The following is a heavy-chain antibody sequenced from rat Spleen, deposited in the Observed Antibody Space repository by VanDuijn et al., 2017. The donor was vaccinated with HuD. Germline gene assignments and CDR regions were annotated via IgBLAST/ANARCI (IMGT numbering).Heavy chain of an antibody. D-gene: IGHD1-1*01. V-gene: IGHV5-25*01. Sequence: EVQLVESGGGLVQPGRSLKLSCAASGFTFSNYYMAWVRQAPKKGLEWVATISTSGSRTYYPDSVKGRFTISRDNAKSSLYLQMNSLKSEDTATYYCARYYSGDVGWFAYWGQGTLVTVSS. CDR1: GFTFSNYY. CDR3: ARYYSGDVGWFAY. CDR2: ISTSGSRT. J-gene: IGHJ3*01.